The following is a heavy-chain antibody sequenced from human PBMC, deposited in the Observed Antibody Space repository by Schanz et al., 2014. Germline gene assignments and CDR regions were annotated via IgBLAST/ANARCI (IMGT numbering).Heavy chain of an antibody. CDR2: ISAYNGNT. Sequence: QVQLVQSGAEVKKPGASVKVSCKASGYTFTSHGISWVRQAPGQGLEWMGWISAYNGNTNYAQKLQGRVTLTTDTSTSTAYMELKSLRSADTAVYYCATIGVNDYWRFGLDLWGQGTTVTVSS. CDR1: GYTFTSHG. J-gene: IGHJ6*02. V-gene: IGHV1-18*01. CDR3: ATIGVNDYWRFGLDL. D-gene: IGHD3-16*01.